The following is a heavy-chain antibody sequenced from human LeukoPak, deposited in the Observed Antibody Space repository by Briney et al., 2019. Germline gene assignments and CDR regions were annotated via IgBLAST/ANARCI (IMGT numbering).Heavy chain of an antibody. D-gene: IGHD3-22*01. CDR3: ASSTLDSSGYYYHAFDI. V-gene: IGHV4-34*01. Sequence: SETLSLTCAVSGGSFSGYYWNWIRQSPGKGLEWIGEINHSGSTHYNPSLKSRVTISVDTSQKQFSLKLSSVTAADTAVYYCASSTLDSSGYYYHAFDIWGQGTMVTVSS. CDR1: GGSFSGYY. CDR2: INHSGST. J-gene: IGHJ3*02.